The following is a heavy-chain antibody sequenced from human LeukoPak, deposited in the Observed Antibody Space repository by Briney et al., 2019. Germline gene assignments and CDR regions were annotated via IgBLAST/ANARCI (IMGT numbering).Heavy chain of an antibody. V-gene: IGHV1-69*01. CDR2: IIPIFGTA. Sequence: SVKVSCKASGGTFSSYAISWVRQAPGQGLEWMGGIIPIFGTANYAQKFQGRVTITADESTSTAYMELSSLRSEDTAVYYCARGAYCSGGSCYDYWGQGPLVTVSS. CDR3: ARGAYCSGGSCYDY. CDR1: GGTFSSYA. J-gene: IGHJ4*02. D-gene: IGHD2-15*01.